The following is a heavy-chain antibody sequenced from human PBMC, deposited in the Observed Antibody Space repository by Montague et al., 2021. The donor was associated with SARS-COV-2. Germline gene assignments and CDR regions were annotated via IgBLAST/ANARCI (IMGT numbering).Heavy chain of an antibody. D-gene: IGHD5-24*01. Sequence: LVKPTQTLTLTCTFSGFSLSTSGMCVSWIRQPPGKALEWIGYIYYSGSTNYNPSLETRVTISVDPSKNQFSLKLSSVTAADTAVYYCAREDRWNWFDPWGQGTLVIVSS. J-gene: IGHJ5*02. CDR1: GFSLSTSGMC. V-gene: IGHV4-61*08. CDR2: IYYSGST. CDR3: AREDRWNWFDP.